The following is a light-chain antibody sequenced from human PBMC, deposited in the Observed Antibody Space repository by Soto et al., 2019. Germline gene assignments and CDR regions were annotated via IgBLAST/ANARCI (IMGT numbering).Light chain of an antibody. CDR1: QSVSSY. V-gene: IGKV3-11*01. J-gene: IGKJ3*01. CDR3: QQLNNCLFT. CDR2: DAS. Sequence: EIELTQSPSTLSLSPGERATLSCRASQSVSSYLAWYQQKPGQAPRLLIYDASNRATGIPARFSGSESGTDFTLTISSLEPEDFAVYYCQQLNNCLFTFGPGTKVDIK.